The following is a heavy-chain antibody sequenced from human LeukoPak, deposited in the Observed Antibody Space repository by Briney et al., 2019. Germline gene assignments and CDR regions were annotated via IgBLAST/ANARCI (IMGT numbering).Heavy chain of an antibody. D-gene: IGHD3-22*01. CDR2: IKQDGSEK. CDR1: GFTFSSYW. Sequence: GGSLRLSCAASGFTFSSYWMSWVRQAPGKGREWVANIKQDGSEKYYVDSVKGRFTISRDNAKNSLYLQMNSVRAEDTAVYYCARDRGRYYDSRGFYWGYYFDSWGQGILVTVST. J-gene: IGHJ4*02. V-gene: IGHV3-7*01. CDR3: ARDRGRYYDSRGFYWGYYFDS.